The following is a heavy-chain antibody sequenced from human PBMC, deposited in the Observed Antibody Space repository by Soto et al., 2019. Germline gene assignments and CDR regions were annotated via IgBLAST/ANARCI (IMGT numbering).Heavy chain of an antibody. CDR2: ISYDGSNK. Sequence: QVQLVESGGGVVQPGRSLRLSCTASGFTFTSYGMHWVRQAPGKGLEWVAVISYDGSNKYYTDSVKGRFTISRDNYNNALYLEASRLRGADTPMSYCAKALLRGVASLDRWGQVTLVIVSS. CDR1: GFTFTSYG. V-gene: IGHV3-30*18. D-gene: IGHD3-10*01. CDR3: AKALLRGVASLDR. J-gene: IGHJ5*02.